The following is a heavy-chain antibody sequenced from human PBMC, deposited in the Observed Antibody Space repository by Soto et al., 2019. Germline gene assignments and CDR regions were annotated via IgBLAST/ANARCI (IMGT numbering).Heavy chain of an antibody. J-gene: IGHJ4*02. CDR3: AREGEYCSGGSCTYFAY. CDR2: VSYDGNTK. CDR1: GFTFTKYA. D-gene: IGHD2-15*01. Sequence: QVHLVESGGGVVQPGRSLRLSCAASGFTFTKYAVYWVRQAPGKGLEWVAFVSYDGNTKHYAASVRGRFTVSRDNSKNTVYRQLNSLRAEDTAVYYCAREGEYCSGGSCTYFAYWGLGTLVTVSS. V-gene: IGHV3-30-3*01.